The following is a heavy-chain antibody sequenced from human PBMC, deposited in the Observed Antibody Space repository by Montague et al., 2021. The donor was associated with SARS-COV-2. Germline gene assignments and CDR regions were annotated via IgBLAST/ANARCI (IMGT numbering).Heavy chain of an antibody. J-gene: IGHJ6*03. Sequence: SETLSLTCAVYGGSFSGYYWNWIRQPPGKGLEWIAETNHSGTAKYNPSLKSRVTISVDTSKNQFSLKLSSVTAADTAVYYCARVGSVVVPAAIVTLFYYYYIDVWGKGTTVTVSS. D-gene: IGHD2-2*02. CDR3: ARVGSVVVPAAIVTLFYYYYIDV. CDR1: GGSFSGYY. V-gene: IGHV4-34*01. CDR2: TNHSGTA.